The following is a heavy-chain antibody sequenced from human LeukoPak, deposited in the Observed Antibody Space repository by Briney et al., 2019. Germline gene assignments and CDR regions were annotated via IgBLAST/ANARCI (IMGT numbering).Heavy chain of an antibody. V-gene: IGHV3-23*01. D-gene: IGHD3-16*01. CDR1: GFTFCSYA. CDR2: IIDRGHIS. CDR3: AKLGGQEVYNYYVGV. J-gene: IGHJ6*03. Sequence: GGSLRLSCEASGFTFCSYAERWGRQAAGKGLEWVSGIIDRGHISYYANAVTSRFTISRDNAKNTRHLQMNSLRAEDTAVYYCAKLGGQEVYNYYVGVWGKGTTVAVSS.